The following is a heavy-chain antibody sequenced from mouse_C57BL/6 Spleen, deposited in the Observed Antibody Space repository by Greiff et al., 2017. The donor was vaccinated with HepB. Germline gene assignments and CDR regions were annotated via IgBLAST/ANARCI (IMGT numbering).Heavy chain of an antibody. CDR1: GFTFSSYT. Sequence: EVKLMESGGGLVKPGGSLKLSCAASGFTFSSYTMSWVRQTPEKRLEWVATISGGGGNTYYPDSVKGRFTISRDNAKNTLYLQMSSRRSEDTALYYCARWITSLEYFDVWGTGTTVTVAS. J-gene: IGHJ1*03. D-gene: IGHD1-1*01. CDR3: ARWITSLEYFDV. V-gene: IGHV5-9*01. CDR2: ISGGGGNT.